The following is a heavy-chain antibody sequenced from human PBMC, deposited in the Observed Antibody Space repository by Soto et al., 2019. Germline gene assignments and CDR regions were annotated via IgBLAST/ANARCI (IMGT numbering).Heavy chain of an antibody. CDR2: IYYSWST. Sequence: SETLSLTCTVSVGSISSSSYYLGWIRQPPGKGLEWIGSIYYSWSTYYNPSLKSRVTISVDTSKNQFSLKLSSVTAADTAVYYCASLHRYTYDFWSGYYGPYYYYGMDVWGQGNTVT. V-gene: IGHV4-39*01. J-gene: IGHJ6*02. CDR1: VGSISSSSYY. CDR3: ASLHRYTYDFWSGYYGPYYYYGMDV. D-gene: IGHD3-3*01.